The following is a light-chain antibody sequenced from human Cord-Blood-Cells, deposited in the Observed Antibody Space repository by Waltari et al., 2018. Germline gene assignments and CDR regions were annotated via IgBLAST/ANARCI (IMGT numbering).Light chain of an antibody. Sequence: QSALTQPASVSGSPGQSITIPCTGTSRDVGGYNYFTWYQQHPGKAPKLMIYEVSNRPSGVSNRFSGSKSGNTASLTISGLQAEDEADYYCSSYTSSSTLVFGGGTKLTVL. CDR3: SSYTSSSTLV. CDR2: EVS. J-gene: IGLJ2*01. CDR1: SRDVGGYNY. V-gene: IGLV2-14*01.